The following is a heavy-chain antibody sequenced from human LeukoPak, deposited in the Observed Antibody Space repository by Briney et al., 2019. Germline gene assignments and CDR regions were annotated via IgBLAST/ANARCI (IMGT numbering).Heavy chain of an antibody. CDR1: GGSISSSSYY. CDR2: IYYSGST. Sequence: PSETLSLTCTVSGGSISSSSYYWGWIRQPPGKGLEWIGRIYYSGSTYYNPPLKSRVTISVDTSKNQFSLKLSSVTAADTAVYYCARHLALAYCGGDCYPGSFFDYWGQGTLVTVSS. J-gene: IGHJ4*02. V-gene: IGHV4-39*01. D-gene: IGHD2-21*02. CDR3: ARHLALAYCGGDCYPGSFFDY.